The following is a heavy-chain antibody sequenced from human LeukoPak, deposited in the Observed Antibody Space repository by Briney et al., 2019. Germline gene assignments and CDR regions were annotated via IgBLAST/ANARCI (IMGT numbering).Heavy chain of an antibody. J-gene: IGHJ5*02. V-gene: IGHV4-34*01. D-gene: IGHD3-10*01. CDR2: INHSGST. Sequence: KASETLSLTCAVYGGSFSGYYWSWIRQPPGKGLEWIGEINHSGSTNYNPSLKSRVTISVDTSKNQFSLKLSSVTAADTAVYYCARHVRSYYHNGFDPWGQGTLVTVSS. CDR3: ARHVRSYYHNGFDP. CDR1: GGSFSGYY.